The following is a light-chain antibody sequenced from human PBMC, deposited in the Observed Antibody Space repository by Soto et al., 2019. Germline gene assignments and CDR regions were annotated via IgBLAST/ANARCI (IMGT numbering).Light chain of an antibody. CDR3: QQYATPPYA. CDR1: QSVSRND. V-gene: IGKV3-20*01. J-gene: IGKJ2*01. CDR2: GAS. Sequence: EIVLTQSPGTLSLSPGERATLSCRASQSVSRNDLAWYQHKPGQAPRLIISGASSRVTGIADRFSGSGSGTDFTLTISRLEPEDFAVYYCQQYATPPYAFGQGTKLQIK.